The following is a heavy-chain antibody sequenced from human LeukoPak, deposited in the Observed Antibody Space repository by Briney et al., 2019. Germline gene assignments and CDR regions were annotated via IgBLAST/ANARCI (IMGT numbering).Heavy chain of an antibody. Sequence: GGSLRLSCAASGFTVSSDYMSWVRQAPGKGLEWVSIIYSSDNTYYADSVKGRFSISRDNSKNTLYLQMSSLSVEDTAVYYCARDPHIRNGMDVWGQGTTVIVAS. V-gene: IGHV3-66*01. J-gene: IGHJ6*02. CDR1: GFTVSSDY. CDR2: IYSSDNT. CDR3: ARDPHIRNGMDV.